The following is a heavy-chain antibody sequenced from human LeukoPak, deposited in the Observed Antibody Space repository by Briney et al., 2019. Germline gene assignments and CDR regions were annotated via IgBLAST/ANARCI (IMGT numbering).Heavy chain of an antibody. Sequence: GGSLRLSCAASGFTFSSYWMSWVRQAPGKGLEWVANIKQDGSEKYYVDSVKGRFTISRDNAKNSLYLQMNSLRAEDTAVYYXXGRVPAENWFDPWGQGTLVTVSS. D-gene: IGHD2-2*01. CDR2: IKQDGSEK. CDR1: GFTFSSYW. J-gene: IGHJ5*02. CDR3: XGRVPAENWFDP. V-gene: IGHV3-7*01.